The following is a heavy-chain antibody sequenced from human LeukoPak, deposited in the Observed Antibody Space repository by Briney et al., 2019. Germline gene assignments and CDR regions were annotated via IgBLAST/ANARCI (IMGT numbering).Heavy chain of an antibody. CDR1: GGSISIGGYY. D-gene: IGHD3-10*01. V-gene: IGHV4-31*03. J-gene: IGHJ4*02. CDR2: IYYSGIT. Sequence: SQTLSLTCTVSGGSISIGGYYWSWIRQHSGKGLEWIGYIYYSGITYYNPSLKSRVTISVDTSKNQFSLYLSSVTAADTAVYYCARVTSGEFADYWGQGTLVTVSS. CDR3: ARVTSGEFADY.